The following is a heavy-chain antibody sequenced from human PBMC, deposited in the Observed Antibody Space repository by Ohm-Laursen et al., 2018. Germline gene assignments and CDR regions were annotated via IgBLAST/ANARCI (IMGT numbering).Heavy chain of an antibody. Sequence: SLRLSCAASGFTFSNAWMSWVRQAPGKGLEWVGRIKSKTDGGTTDYAAPVKGRFTISRDDSKNTLYLQMNSLKTEDTAVYYCTFPSNYYYDSSGRPLYYFDYWGQGTLVTVSS. CDR2: IKSKTDGGTT. CDR3: TFPSNYYYDSSGRPLYYFDY. CDR1: GFTFSNAW. D-gene: IGHD3-22*01. J-gene: IGHJ4*02. V-gene: IGHV3-15*01.